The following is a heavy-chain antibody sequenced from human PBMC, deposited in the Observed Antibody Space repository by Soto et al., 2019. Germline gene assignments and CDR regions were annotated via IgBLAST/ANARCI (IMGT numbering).Heavy chain of an antibody. D-gene: IGHD3-16*01. V-gene: IGHV1-18*01. J-gene: IGHJ4*02. CDR3: ARDIDYDVDY. Sequence: QVQLVQSGVEVKKPGASVKVSCKTSGYTFTNYGVSWVRQAPGQGLEWVGWINAYNGHTNYAQNFQGRVTITTDTSTTTAYMDLRSLKSDDTAVYYWARDIDYDVDYWGQGTLVTVSS. CDR2: INAYNGHT. CDR1: GYTFTNYG.